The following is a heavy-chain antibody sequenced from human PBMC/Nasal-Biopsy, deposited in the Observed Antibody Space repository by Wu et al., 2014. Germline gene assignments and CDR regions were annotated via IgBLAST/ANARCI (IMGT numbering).Heavy chain of an antibody. J-gene: IGHJ4*02. D-gene: IGHD4-23*01. CDR3: AREAPTTVVTFFDY. V-gene: IGHV4-59*01. Sequence: RVTISVDTSKNQFSLKLSSVTAADTAVYYCAREAPTTVVTFFDYWGQGTLVTVSS.